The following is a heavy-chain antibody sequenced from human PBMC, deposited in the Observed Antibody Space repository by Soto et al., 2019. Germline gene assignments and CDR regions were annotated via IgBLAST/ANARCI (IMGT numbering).Heavy chain of an antibody. CDR2: ISGSGGST. J-gene: IGHJ4*02. Sequence: EVQLLESGGGLVQPGGSLRLSCAASGFTFSSYAMSWVRQAPGKGLEWVSAISGSGGSTYYADSVKGRFTISRDNSKNTLYLQMNSLRAEDTAVYYCAKGPAGGSLYRILFDYWGQGTLVTVSS. D-gene: IGHD6-13*01. CDR1: GFTFSSYA. V-gene: IGHV3-23*01. CDR3: AKGPAGGSLYRILFDY.